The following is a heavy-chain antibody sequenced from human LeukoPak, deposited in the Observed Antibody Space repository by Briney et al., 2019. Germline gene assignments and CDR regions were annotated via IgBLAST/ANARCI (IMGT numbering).Heavy chain of an antibody. CDR3: ARAYLYYGLDI. Sequence: SETLSLTCAVYGGSFSGYYWSWIRQPPGKGLEWIGEINHSGSTNYNPSLKSRVTISVDTSKNQFSLKLSSVTAADTAVYYCARAYLYYGLDIWGQGTMVTVSS. CDR2: INHSGST. CDR1: GGSFSGYY. J-gene: IGHJ3*02. V-gene: IGHV4-34*01. D-gene: IGHD3-3*01.